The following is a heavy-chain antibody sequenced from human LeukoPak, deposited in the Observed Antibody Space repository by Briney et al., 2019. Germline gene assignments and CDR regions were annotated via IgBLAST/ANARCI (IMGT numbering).Heavy chain of an antibody. Sequence: PSETLSLTCTVSGGSISSGGYYWSWIRQHPGKGLEWIGYIYYSGSTYYNPSLKSRVTISVDTSKNQFSLKLSSVTAADTAVYYCARLSSDYGEGWFDPWGQGTLVTVSS. V-gene: IGHV4-31*03. CDR1: GGSISSGGYY. CDR2: IYYSGST. J-gene: IGHJ5*02. CDR3: ARLSSDYGEGWFDP. D-gene: IGHD4-17*01.